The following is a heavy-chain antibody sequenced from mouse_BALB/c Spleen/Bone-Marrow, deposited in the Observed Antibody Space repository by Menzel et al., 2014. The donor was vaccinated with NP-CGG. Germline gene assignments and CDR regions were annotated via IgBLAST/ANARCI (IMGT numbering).Heavy chain of an antibody. V-gene: IGHV14-3*02. CDR2: IDPANGNT. CDR1: GFNIKDTY. Sequence: VQLQQSGAELAKPGASVKLSCTASGFNIKDTYMHWVKQRPEQGLEWIGRIDPANGNTKYDPKFQGKATITADTSSNTAYLQLSSLTSEDTAVYYCAVYYYGSSLFAYWGQGTLVTVSA. J-gene: IGHJ3*01. D-gene: IGHD1-1*01. CDR3: AVYYYGSSLFAY.